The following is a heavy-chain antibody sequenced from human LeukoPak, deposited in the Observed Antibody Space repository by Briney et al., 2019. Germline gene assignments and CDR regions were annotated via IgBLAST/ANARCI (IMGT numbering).Heavy chain of an antibody. J-gene: IGHJ4*02. CDR2: INPSGGTT. CDR1: GYTFTNYY. Sequence: GDSVKVSCKTSGYTFTNYYIHWVRQAPGQGLEWMGIINPSGGTTSYAQKFQGRVTMTRDTSTSTVYMELSSLRSEDTAVYYCARAVVTASSYYFDHWGQGTLVTVSS. D-gene: IGHD2-21*02. CDR3: ARAVVTASSYYFDH. V-gene: IGHV1-46*01.